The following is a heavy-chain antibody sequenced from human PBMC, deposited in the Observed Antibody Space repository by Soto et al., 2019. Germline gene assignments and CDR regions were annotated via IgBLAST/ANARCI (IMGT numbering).Heavy chain of an antibody. V-gene: IGHV3-48*03. Sequence: EVQLVESGGGLVQPGGSLRLSCAASGFTFSSSEMYWVRQAPGKGLEWISYIHPGGQTIFYAESVKGRFTISRDNAKNSVYLQMNSLRAEDTAVYYCARRGSSWGQGTMVTVSS. J-gene: IGHJ3*01. CDR2: IHPGGQTI. CDR3: ARRGSS. D-gene: IGHD2-2*01. CDR1: GFTFSSSE.